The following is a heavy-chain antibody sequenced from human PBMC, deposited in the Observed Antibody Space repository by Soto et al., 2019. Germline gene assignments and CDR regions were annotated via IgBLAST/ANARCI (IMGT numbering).Heavy chain of an antibody. Sequence: SVKVSCKASGCTFSSYAISWVRQAPGQGLEWMGGIIPIFGTANYAQKFQGRVTITADESTSTAYMELSSLRSEDTAVYYCARDEGSSGWRPFDYWGQGTLVTFSS. J-gene: IGHJ4*02. CDR3: ARDEGSSGWRPFDY. V-gene: IGHV1-69*13. D-gene: IGHD6-19*01. CDR1: GCTFSSYA. CDR2: IIPIFGTA.